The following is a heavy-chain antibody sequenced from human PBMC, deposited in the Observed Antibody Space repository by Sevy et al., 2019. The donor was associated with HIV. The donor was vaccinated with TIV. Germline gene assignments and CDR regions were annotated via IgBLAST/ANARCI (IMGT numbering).Heavy chain of an antibody. J-gene: IGHJ6*02. CDR3: AKDRQQLYGMDV. Sequence: GGSLRLSCAASGFTFSSYGMHWVRQAPGKGLEWMAVISYDGSNKYYADSVKGRFTISRDNSKNTLYLQMNSLRAEDTAVYYCAKDRQQLYGMDVWGQGTTVTVSS. V-gene: IGHV3-30*18. D-gene: IGHD6-13*01. CDR1: GFTFSSYG. CDR2: ISYDGSNK.